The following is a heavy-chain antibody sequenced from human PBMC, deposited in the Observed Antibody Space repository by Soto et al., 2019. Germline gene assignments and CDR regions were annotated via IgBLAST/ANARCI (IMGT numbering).Heavy chain of an antibody. CDR3: ARDYYIVGASRLDY. V-gene: IGHV1-3*01. CDR2: INAGNGNT. Sequence: QVQLVQSGAEVKKPGASVKVSCKASGYTFTSYAMNWVRQAPGQRLEWMGWINAGNGNTKYSQKFQGRVTITRDTSESTAYMELSSMRSEDTAVYYCARDYYIVGASRLDYWGQGTLVTVSS. CDR1: GYTFTSYA. D-gene: IGHD1-26*01. J-gene: IGHJ4*02.